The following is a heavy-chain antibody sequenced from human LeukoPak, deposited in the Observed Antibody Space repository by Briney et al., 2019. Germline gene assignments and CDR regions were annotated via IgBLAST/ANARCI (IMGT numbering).Heavy chain of an antibody. V-gene: IGHV4-59*13. CDR3: ARYNTLNRGFSAVDY. J-gene: IGHJ4*02. CDR1: GSPINNYH. Sequence: TPSETLSLTCSVSGSPINNYHWSWIRQSPAKGLEWIGFISNSGSTYCSACLKSRVTISVDPAKNQFSLNLRYVTAAETAPYCGARYNTLNRGFSAVDYWKQGSLVT. CDR2: ISNSGST. D-gene: IGHD3-10*01.